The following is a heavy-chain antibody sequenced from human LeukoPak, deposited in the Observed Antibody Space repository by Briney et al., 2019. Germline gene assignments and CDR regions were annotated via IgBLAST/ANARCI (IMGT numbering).Heavy chain of an antibody. D-gene: IGHD3-9*01. CDR3: ARDTKIRDSGDLVTDY. J-gene: IGHJ4*02. V-gene: IGHV1-69*05. CDR2: IIPIFGTA. CDR1: GGTFSSYA. Sequence: SVKVSCKASGGTFSSYAISWVRQAPGQGLEWMGRIIPIFGTANYAQKFQGRVTITTDESTSTAYMELSSLRSEDTAVYYCARDTKIRDSGDLVTDYWGQGTLVTVSS.